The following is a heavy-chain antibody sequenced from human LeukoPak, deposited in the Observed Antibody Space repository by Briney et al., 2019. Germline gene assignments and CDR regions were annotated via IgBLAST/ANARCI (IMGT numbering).Heavy chain of an antibody. CDR2: ISSSSSTI. CDR3: AKDITVRYFDWTPGLDI. CDR1: GFTFSSYS. D-gene: IGHD3-9*01. J-gene: IGHJ3*02. Sequence: GGSLRLSCAASGFTFSSYSMNWVRQAPGKGLEWVSYISSSSSTIYYADSVKGRFTISRDNAKNSLYLQMNSLSAEDTAVYYCAKDITVRYFDWTPGLDIWGQGTMVTVSS. V-gene: IGHV3-48*01.